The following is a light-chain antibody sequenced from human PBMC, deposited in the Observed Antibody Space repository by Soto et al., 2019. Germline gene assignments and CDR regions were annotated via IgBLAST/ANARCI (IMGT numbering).Light chain of an antibody. CDR1: SSDVGGYNF. J-gene: IGLJ3*02. Sequence: QSALTQPASVSGSPGQSITISCTGTSSDVGGYNFVSWYQQHPGKAPKLMIYEVSNRPSGVSNRFSGSKSGNTASLTISGLQAEDEADYYCNSYTSSSLWVFGGGTQLTVL. V-gene: IGLV2-14*01. CDR2: EVS. CDR3: NSYTSSSLWV.